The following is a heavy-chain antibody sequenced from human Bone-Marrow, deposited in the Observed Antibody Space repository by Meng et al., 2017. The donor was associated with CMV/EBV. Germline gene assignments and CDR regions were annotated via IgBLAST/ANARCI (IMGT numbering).Heavy chain of an antibody. J-gene: IGHJ4*02. CDR1: GFTFSSYS. V-gene: IGHV3-30*02. CDR3: AKGSGARMGAGD. CDR2: IRYDGSNK. Sequence: GVSLRLSCAASGFTFSSYSMNWVRQAPGKGLEWVAFIRYDGSNKYYADSVKGRFTISRDNSKNTLYLQMNSLRAEDTAVYYCAKGSGARMGAGDWGQGTLVTVYS. D-gene: IGHD1-26*01.